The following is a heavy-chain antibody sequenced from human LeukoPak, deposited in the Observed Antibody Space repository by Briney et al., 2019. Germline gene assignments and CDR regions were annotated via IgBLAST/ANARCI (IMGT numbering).Heavy chain of an antibody. CDR1: GYTFTSYD. J-gene: IGHJ4*02. CDR3: AREGFDY. Sequence: ASVKVSCTASGYTFTSYDINWVRQATGHGIEWMGWMNPNSGNTGYAQKFQSRVTITINTSISTAYMELSSLRSEDMAVYYCAREGFDYWGQGTLVTVSS. CDR2: MNPNSGNT. V-gene: IGHV1-8*03.